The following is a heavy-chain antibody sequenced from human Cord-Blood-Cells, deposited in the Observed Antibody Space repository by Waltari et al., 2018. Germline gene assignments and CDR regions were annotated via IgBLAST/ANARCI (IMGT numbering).Heavy chain of an antibody. V-gene: IGHV3-30-3*01. J-gene: IGHJ3*02. CDR1: GFTFRSYA. CDR2: ISYDGSNK. D-gene: IGHD7-27*01. CDR3: ARAGGIRTGDAFDI. Sequence: QVQLVESGGGVVEPGRSLRLSCAAPGFTFRSYAIHWVRQAPGKGLGWVAVISYDGSNKYYADSVKGRFTISRDNSKNTLYLQMNSLRAEDTAVYYCARAGGIRTGDAFDIWGQGTMVTVSS.